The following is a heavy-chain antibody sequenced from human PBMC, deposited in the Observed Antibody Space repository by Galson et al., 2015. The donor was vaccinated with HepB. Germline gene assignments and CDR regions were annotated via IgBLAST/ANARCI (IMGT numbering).Heavy chain of an antibody. CDR3: ARLGEQLNAFDI. CDR1: GGSISSGSYY. Sequence: LSLTCTVSGGSISSGSYYWSWIRQPAGKGLEWIGYIYYSGSTNYNPSLKSRVTISVDTSKNQFSLKLSSVTAADTAVYYCARLGEQLNAFDIWGQGTMVTVSS. D-gene: IGHD3-16*01. V-gene: IGHV4-61*09. CDR2: IYYSGST. J-gene: IGHJ3*02.